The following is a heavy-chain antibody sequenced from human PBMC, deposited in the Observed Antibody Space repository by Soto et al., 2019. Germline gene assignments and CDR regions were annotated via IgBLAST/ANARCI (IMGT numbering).Heavy chain of an antibody. CDR3: VKRDLAY. J-gene: IGHJ4*02. V-gene: IGHV3-23*01. CDR1: GLTFKSYA. Sequence: EVQLLETGGGLVQPGGSLGLSCAVSGLTFKSYAMSWVRQAPGKGLEWVSTISDSGGSTSYADSVKGRLTISRDNSMNTLYLQMDSLRFEDPAVYYCVKRDLAYWGQGTLVTVSS. CDR2: ISDSGGST.